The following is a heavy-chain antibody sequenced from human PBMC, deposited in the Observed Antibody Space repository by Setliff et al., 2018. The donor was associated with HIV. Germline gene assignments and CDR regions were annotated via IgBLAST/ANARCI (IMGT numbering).Heavy chain of an antibody. CDR3: AGGPGTTSIDH. D-gene: IGHD1-26*01. J-gene: IGHJ4*02. CDR1: GYTFTTYS. V-gene: IGHV1-3*01. CDR2: INVGKGDT. Sequence: ASVKVSCKTSGYTFTTYSIHWVRQAPGQSLEWMGWINVGKGDTKYSQEFQGRITITTDTSANTGYMELSSLRSDDTAVYYCAGGPGTTSIDHWAQGTLVTVSS.